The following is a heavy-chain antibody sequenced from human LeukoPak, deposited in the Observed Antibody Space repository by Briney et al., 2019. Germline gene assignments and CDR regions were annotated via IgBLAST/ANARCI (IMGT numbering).Heavy chain of an antibody. V-gene: IGHV3-48*01. CDR1: GFTFSSYS. CDR2: ISSSSSTI. D-gene: IGHD1-26*01. J-gene: IGHJ4*02. CDR3: AREFSGSNYGFPFDY. Sequence: PGGSLRLSCAASGFTFSSYSMNWVRQAPGKGLEWVSYISSSSSTIYYADSVKGRSTISRDNAKNSLYLQMNSLRAEDTAVYYCAREFSGSNYGFPFDYWGQGTLVTVSS.